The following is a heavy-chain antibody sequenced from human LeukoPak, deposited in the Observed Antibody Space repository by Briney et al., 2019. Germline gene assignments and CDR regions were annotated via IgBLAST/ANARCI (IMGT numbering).Heavy chain of an antibody. J-gene: IGHJ4*02. CDR3: ARLTVTHGYYFDY. CDR1: GGSISSSSYY. V-gene: IGHV4-61*05. Sequence: SETLSLTCTVSGGSISSSSYYWSWIRQPPGKGLEWIGYIYYSGSTNYNPSLKSRVTISVDTSKNQFSLKLSSVTAADTAVYYCARLTVTHGYYFDYWGQGTLVTVSS. D-gene: IGHD4-17*01. CDR2: IYYSGST.